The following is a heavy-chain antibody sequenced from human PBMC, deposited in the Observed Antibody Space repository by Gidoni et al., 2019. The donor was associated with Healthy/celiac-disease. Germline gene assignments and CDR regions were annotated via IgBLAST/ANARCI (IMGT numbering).Heavy chain of an antibody. D-gene: IGHD2-21*02. CDR1: GYTFTGYY. J-gene: IGHJ6*02. V-gene: IGHV1-2*02. CDR2: INPNSGGT. CDR3: ARVLPAVSGSYYYYYGMDV. Sequence: QVQLVQSGVEVKKPGASVKVDCKASGYTFTGYYMHWVRQAPGQGLEWMGWINPNSGGTNYAQKFQGRVTMTRDTSISTAYMELSRLRSDDTAVYYCARVLPAVSGSYYYYYGMDVWGQGTTVTVSS.